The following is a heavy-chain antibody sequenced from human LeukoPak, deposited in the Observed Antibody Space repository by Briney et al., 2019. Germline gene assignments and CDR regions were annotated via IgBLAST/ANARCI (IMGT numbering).Heavy chain of an antibody. CDR3: ARDPISCGGDCYWDDY. V-gene: IGHV3-74*01. Sequence: GGSLRLSCAASGFTFSSYWMHWVRQAPGKGLVWVSRINSDGSSTSYADSVKGRFTISRDNAKNTLYLQMNSLRAEDTAVYYCARDPISCGGDCYWDDYWGQGTLVTVSS. CDR1: GFTFSSYW. J-gene: IGHJ4*02. D-gene: IGHD2-21*02. CDR2: INSDGSST.